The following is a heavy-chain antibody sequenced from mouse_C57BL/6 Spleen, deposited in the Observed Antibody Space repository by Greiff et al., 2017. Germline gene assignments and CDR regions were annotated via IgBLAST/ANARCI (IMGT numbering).Heavy chain of an antibody. CDR1: GFTFNTYA. Sequence: EVQRVESGGGLVQPKGSLKLSCAASGFTFNTYAMPWVRQAPGKGLEWVARIRSKSSNYATYYADSVKDRFTISRDDSQSMLYLQMNNLKTEDTAMYYCVRESGYSWYFDVWGTGTTVTVAS. V-gene: IGHV10-3*01. J-gene: IGHJ1*03. CDR3: VRESGYSWYFDV. CDR2: IRSKSSNYAT. D-gene: IGHD2-3*01.